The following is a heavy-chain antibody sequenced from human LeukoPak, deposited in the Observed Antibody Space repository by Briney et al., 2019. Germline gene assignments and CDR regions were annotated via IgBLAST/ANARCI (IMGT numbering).Heavy chain of an antibody. J-gene: IGHJ3*02. V-gene: IGHV1-46*01. D-gene: IGHD5-24*01. CDR2: ISPSGGST. CDR3: ATGSENAFDI. Sequence: ASVKVSCKAFGYTFTGYWMHWVRQAPGQGPEWMGVISPSGGSTIYAQKFKGRVTLTRDMSTSTDYLELSSLRSEDTAVYYCATGSENAFDIWGQGTMVTVSS. CDR1: GYTFTGYW.